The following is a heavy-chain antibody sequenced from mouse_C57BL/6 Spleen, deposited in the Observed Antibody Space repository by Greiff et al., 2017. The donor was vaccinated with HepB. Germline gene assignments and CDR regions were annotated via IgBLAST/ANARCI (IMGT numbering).Heavy chain of an antibody. V-gene: IGHV3-6*01. Sequence: EVQLVESGPGLVKPSQSLSLTCSVTGYSITSGYYWNWIRQFPGNKLEWMGYISYDGSNNYNPSLKNRISITRDTSKNQFFLKLNSVTTEDTATYYCARGYGDFDVWGTGTTVTVSS. D-gene: IGHD1-1*02. J-gene: IGHJ1*03. CDR1: GYSITSGYY. CDR3: ARGYGDFDV. CDR2: ISYDGSN.